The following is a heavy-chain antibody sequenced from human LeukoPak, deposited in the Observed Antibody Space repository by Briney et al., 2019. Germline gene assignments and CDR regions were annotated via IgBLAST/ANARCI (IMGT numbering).Heavy chain of an antibody. D-gene: IGHD1-1*01. CDR2: ISSSGSTI. CDR1: GFTFSSYE. CDR3: ARSVGNDQSYYYYYMDV. V-gene: IGHV3-48*03. J-gene: IGHJ6*03. Sequence: PGGSLRLSCAASGFTFSSYEMNWVRQAPGKGLEWVSYISSSGSTIYYADSVKGRFTISRDNAKNSLYLQMNSLRAEDTAVYYCARSVGNDQSYYYYYMDVWGKGTTVTVSS.